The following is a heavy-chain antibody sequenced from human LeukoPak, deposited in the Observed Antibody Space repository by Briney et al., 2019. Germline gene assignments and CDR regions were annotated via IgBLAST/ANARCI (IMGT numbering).Heavy chain of an antibody. D-gene: IGHD1-1*01. CDR3: ARQGRSTGGIFDY. Sequence: PSETLSLTCTVSGGSISSDGYYWGWLRQPPGKGLEWIGSVYYSGSTYYNPSLKSRVTISLDTSKIQFSLKLSSVTAADTAVYYCARQGRSTGGIFDYWGQGTLVTVSS. J-gene: IGHJ4*02. CDR1: GGSISSDGYY. V-gene: IGHV4-39*01. CDR2: VYYSGST.